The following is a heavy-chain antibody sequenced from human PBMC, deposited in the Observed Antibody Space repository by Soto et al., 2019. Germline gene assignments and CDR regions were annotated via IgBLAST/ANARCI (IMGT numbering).Heavy chain of an antibody. CDR3: ARDPNLSSWRKIDS. V-gene: IGHV1-18*01. Sequence: QGQLVQSGAEVKKPAASVKVSCKASGYTFTNYGISWVRQTTGQGLEWMGWISTFHGNTDYAQNLQGRVTITTDTSTNTAYMELRSLRSDVTAVYYCARDPNLSSWRKIDSWGQGTLFSVSS. CDR1: GYTFTNYG. CDR2: ISTFHGNT. J-gene: IGHJ4*02. D-gene: IGHD6-13*01.